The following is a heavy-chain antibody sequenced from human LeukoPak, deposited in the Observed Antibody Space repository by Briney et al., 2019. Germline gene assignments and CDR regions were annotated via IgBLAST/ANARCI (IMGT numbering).Heavy chain of an antibody. CDR2: ISYDGSNK. Sequence: GGSLRLSCAASGFTFSSYAMHWVRQAPGKGLEWVAVISYDGSNKYYADSVKGRFTISRDNSKNTLYLQMNSLRAEDTAVYYCARASQGVPAVEYFRHWGQGTLVTVSS. CDR3: ARASQGVPAVEYFRH. J-gene: IGHJ1*01. CDR1: GFTFSSYA. D-gene: IGHD2-2*01. V-gene: IGHV3-30-3*01.